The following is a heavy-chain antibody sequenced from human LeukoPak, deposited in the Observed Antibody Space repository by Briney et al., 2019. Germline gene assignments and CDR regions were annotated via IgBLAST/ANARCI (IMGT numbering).Heavy chain of an antibody. V-gene: IGHV4-34*01. CDR3: ARGPVAGPLY. D-gene: IGHD2-15*01. CDR1: GGSFSGYY. CDR2: INHSGST. J-gene: IGHJ4*02. Sequence: SETLSLTCAVYGGSFSGYYWSWIRQPPGKGLEWIGEINHSGSTNYNPSLKSRVTISVDTSKNQFSLKLSSVTAADTAVYYCARGPVAGPLYWGQGTLVTVSS.